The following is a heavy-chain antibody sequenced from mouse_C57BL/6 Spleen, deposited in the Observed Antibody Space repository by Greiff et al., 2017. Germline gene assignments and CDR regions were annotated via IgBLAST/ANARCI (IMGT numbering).Heavy chain of an antibody. Sequence: QVQLQQPGTELVQPGASVTLSCTASGYTFTSYWMHWVKQRPGQGLEWIGNINPSNGGTNYNAKFKSKATLTVYKSSITDYMQLSSLTSEVSGFYYCARRGIYYDGSSYFYAMDYWGQGTSVTVSS. J-gene: IGHJ4*01. CDR2: INPSNGGT. V-gene: IGHV1-53*01. D-gene: IGHD1-1*01. CDR3: ARRGIYYDGSSYFYAMDY. CDR1: GYTFTSYW.